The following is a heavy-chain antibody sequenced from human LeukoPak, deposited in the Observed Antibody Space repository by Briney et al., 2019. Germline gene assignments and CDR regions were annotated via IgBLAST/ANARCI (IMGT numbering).Heavy chain of an antibody. Sequence: PGGSLRLSCAASGFTVSSYWSWIRQPPGKGLEWIGYIYYSGSTNYNPSLKSRVTISVDTSKNQFSLKLSSVTAADTAVYYCARTREAVAGWFDPWGQGTLVTVSS. D-gene: IGHD6-19*01. CDR1: GFTVSSY. V-gene: IGHV4-59*02. CDR2: IYYSGST. CDR3: ARTREAVAGWFDP. J-gene: IGHJ5*02.